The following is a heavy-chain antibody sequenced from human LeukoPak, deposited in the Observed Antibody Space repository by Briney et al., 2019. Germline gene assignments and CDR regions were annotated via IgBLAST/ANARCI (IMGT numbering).Heavy chain of an antibody. D-gene: IGHD2-21*01. CDR3: ARGYCGVDCLDY. J-gene: IGHJ4*02. V-gene: IGHV3-30*04. CDR1: GFTFSSYA. CDR2: ISYDGSNK. Sequence: PGRSLRLSCAASGFTFSSYAMHWVRQAPGKGLEWVAVISYDGSNKYSADSVKGRFTISRDNSKNTLYLQMNSLRAEDTAVYYCARGYCGVDCLDYWGQGTLVTVSS.